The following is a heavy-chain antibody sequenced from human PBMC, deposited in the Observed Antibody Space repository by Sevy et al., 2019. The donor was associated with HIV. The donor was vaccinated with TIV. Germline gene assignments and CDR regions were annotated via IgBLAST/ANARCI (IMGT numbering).Heavy chain of an antibody. CDR3: TTKGDFWSGDQYFHY. V-gene: IGHV3-15*01. Sequence: GGSLRLSCAASGITFNNAWMTWVRQAPGKGLEWVGRIKSKADGETTDYAAPVKDRFTISRDDSKKTVYLQMSSLKSEDTAVYFCTTKGDFWSGDQYFHYWGQGTLVTVSS. CDR1: GITFNNAW. CDR2: IKSKADGETT. D-gene: IGHD3-3*01. J-gene: IGHJ4*02.